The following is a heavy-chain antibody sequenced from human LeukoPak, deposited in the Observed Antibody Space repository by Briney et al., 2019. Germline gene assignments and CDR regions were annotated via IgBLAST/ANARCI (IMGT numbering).Heavy chain of an antibody. J-gene: IGHJ3*02. V-gene: IGHV1-46*01. Sequence: ASVKVSRKASGYTFTSYYMHWVRQAPGQGLEGMGIINPSGGSTSYAQKFQGRVTMTRDTSTSTVYMELSSLRSEDTAVYYCAREGYGDPRRFDIWGQGTMVTVSS. CDR3: AREGYGDPRRFDI. CDR1: GYTFTSYY. CDR2: INPSGGST. D-gene: IGHD4-17*01.